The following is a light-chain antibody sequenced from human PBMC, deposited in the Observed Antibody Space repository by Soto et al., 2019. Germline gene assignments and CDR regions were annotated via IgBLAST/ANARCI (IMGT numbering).Light chain of an antibody. Sequence: QSALTQPASVSGSPGQSITISCTGSSSDVGSHNLVSWYQQYPGKAPKLMIFEANKRPSGVSNRFSGSKYGNTASLTVSGLQADDEADYYCCSYVGTSTIFGGGTQLTVL. CDR2: EAN. V-gene: IGLV2-23*01. CDR1: SSDVGSHNL. CDR3: CSYVGTSTI. J-gene: IGLJ2*01.